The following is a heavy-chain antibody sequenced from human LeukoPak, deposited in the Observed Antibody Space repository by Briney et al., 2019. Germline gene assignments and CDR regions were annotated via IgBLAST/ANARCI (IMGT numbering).Heavy chain of an antibody. D-gene: IGHD2-2*01. CDR3: ASSQVGYCSSTSCYHYYFDY. V-gene: IGHV4-34*01. CDR1: GVSFSGYY. J-gene: IGHJ4*02. Sequence: ASETLSLTCAVYGVSFSGYYWSWIRQPPGRGLEWIGEINHSGSTNYSPSLKSRVTIPVDTSKNQFSLSLSSVTAADTAVYYCASSQVGYCSSTSCYHYYFDYWGQGTLVTVSS. CDR2: INHSGST.